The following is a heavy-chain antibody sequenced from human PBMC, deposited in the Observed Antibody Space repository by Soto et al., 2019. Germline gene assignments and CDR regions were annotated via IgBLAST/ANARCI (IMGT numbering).Heavy chain of an antibody. D-gene: IGHD3-10*01. CDR3: TRDYKNYPSGELFQY. V-gene: IGHV3-11*01. Sequence: QVQLVESGGGLVKPGGSLRRSCAVSGFSFSDYYMSWLRQAPGKGLEWVANIGSSDDIVYYAESVKGRFTIPRDNAKNSLSLKMNGLRADDTAVYYCTRDYKNYPSGELFQYWGQGTLVTVSS. CDR1: GFSFSDYY. CDR2: IGSSDDIV. J-gene: IGHJ4*02.